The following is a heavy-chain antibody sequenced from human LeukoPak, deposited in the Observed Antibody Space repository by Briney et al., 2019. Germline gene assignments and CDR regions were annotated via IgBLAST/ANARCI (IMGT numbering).Heavy chain of an antibody. CDR3: ARGVITTAYLDY. CDR1: GGSMNGYY. V-gene: IGHV4-59*01. Sequence: PSETLSLTCTVSGGSMNGYYWSWIRRPPGKGLEWIAYMYKGVSTKRNPSLKSRVTMSVDTSKKQFSLTLTSMTAADTAIYYCARGVITTAYLDYWGQGILVSVSS. CDR2: MYKGVST. D-gene: IGHD3-22*01. J-gene: IGHJ4*02.